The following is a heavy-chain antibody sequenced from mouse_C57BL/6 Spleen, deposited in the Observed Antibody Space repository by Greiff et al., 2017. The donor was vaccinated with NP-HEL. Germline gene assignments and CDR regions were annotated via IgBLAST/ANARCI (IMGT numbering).Heavy chain of an antibody. J-gene: IGHJ4*01. D-gene: IGHD2-5*01. V-gene: IGHV1-19*01. CDR1: GYTFTDYY. CDR3: ARADLPYYSNYRAMDY. Sequence: VQLQQSGPVLVKPGASVKMSCKASGYTFTDYYMNWVKQSHGKSLEWIGVINPYNGGTSYNQKFKGKATLTVDKSSSTAYMELNSLTSEDSAVYYCARADLPYYSNYRAMDYWGQGTSVTVSS. CDR2: INPYNGGT.